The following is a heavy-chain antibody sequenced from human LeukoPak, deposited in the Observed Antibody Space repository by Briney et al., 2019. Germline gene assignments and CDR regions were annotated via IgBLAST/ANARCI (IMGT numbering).Heavy chain of an antibody. CDR2: ISANDVNT. Sequence: GASVKVSCKASGYTFTSYGISWVRQAPGQGLEWMGWISANDVNTDYPQKLQGRVTMTTDTSTSTAYMELRSLRSDDTAVYYCARESHVTREDYWGQGTLVTVSS. D-gene: IGHD3-10*01. V-gene: IGHV1-18*01. J-gene: IGHJ4*02. CDR3: ARESHVTREDY. CDR1: GYTFTSYG.